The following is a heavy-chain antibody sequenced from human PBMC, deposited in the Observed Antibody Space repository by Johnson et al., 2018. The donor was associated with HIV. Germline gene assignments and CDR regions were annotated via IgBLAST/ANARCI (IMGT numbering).Heavy chain of an antibody. J-gene: IGHJ3*02. D-gene: IGHD4/OR15-4a*01. Sequence: QMQLVESGGGLVKPGGSLRLYCAPSGFTFSDYYMSWMRQAPGQGLEWVSYISSSGSNIYKADSVKGRFTISRDNAKNSLFLQMNSLRAEDTAVYYCARVGANFDAFDIWGQGTMVTVSS. CDR2: ISSSGSNI. CDR3: ARVGANFDAFDI. V-gene: IGHV3-11*04. CDR1: GFTFSDYY.